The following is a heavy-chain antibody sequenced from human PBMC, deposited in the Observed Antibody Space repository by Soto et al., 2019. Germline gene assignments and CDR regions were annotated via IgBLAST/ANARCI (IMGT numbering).Heavy chain of an antibody. D-gene: IGHD3-16*02. CDR2: TYSGGST. V-gene: IGHV3-53*02. CDR1: GFTVSTYN. Sequence: EVHLVESGGGLMQPGGSLRLSCAASGFTVSTYNMIWVRQAPVKGLEWVSVTYSGGSTQYADSVKGRFTVSRDNSKNTLYLQMNSLRAEDTAVYYCAKVGDTQWGSTYRYTHFDYWGQGTRVAVSS. J-gene: IGHJ4*02. CDR3: AKVGDTQWGSTYRYTHFDY.